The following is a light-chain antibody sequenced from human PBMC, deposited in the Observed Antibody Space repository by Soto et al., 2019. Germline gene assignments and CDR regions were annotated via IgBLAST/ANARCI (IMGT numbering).Light chain of an antibody. J-gene: IGKJ2*01. CDR2: KTS. CDR1: QPIKGW. Sequence: DIQMTQFPSPLSVSLGDRVTITCRASQPIKGWLAWYQQKPGKAPKLLISKTSSLESGVPSRFSGSGSDTEFTLTISSLQPDDFATYYCQQYNRFSTFGQGTKLQIK. CDR3: QQYNRFST. V-gene: IGKV1-5*03.